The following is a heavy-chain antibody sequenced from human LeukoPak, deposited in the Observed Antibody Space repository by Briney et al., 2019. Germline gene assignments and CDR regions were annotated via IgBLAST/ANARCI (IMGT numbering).Heavy chain of an antibody. CDR3: ARVWGLAGIDASDI. J-gene: IGHJ3*02. CDR1: GYSISSSNW. D-gene: IGHD3-16*01. V-gene: IGHV4-28*05. CDR2: IYYSGSI. Sequence: SDTLSLTCAVSGYSISSSNWRGWIRPPPREGLEWIWYIYYSGSIYYNPSLQSRVTLSGDTSKNQFSLKLSPVTAVDTAVYYCARVWGLAGIDASDIWGQGTMVTVSS.